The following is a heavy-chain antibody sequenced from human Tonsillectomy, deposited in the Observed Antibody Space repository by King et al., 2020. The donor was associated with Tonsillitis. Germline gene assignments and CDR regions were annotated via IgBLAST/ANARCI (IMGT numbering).Heavy chain of an antibody. J-gene: IGHJ4*02. Sequence: VQLVESGGGLVQPGGSLRLSCAASGFTFKNFWMTWVRQAPGKGLEWVANTKQDGSDNYYVDSVKGRFSISRDNAKNSLYLQMNSLRAEDTAVYYCVRPSQSTLDDWGQGTLVTVSS. CDR2: TKQDGSDN. CDR1: GFTFKNFW. CDR3: VRPSQSTLDD. V-gene: IGHV3-7*03.